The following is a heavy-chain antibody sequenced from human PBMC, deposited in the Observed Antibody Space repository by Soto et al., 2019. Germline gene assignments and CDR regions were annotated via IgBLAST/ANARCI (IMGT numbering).Heavy chain of an antibody. CDR2: IIPIFGTA. Sequence: SVKVSCKASGGTFSSYAISWVRQAPGQGLEWMGGIIPIFGTANYAQKFQGRVTITADESTSTAYMELSSLRSEDTAVYYCERDSLEVPAAYAYYYYGMDVWGQGTTVTVSS. J-gene: IGHJ6*02. V-gene: IGHV1-69*13. CDR3: ERDSLEVPAAYAYYYYGMDV. D-gene: IGHD2-2*01. CDR1: GGTFSSYA.